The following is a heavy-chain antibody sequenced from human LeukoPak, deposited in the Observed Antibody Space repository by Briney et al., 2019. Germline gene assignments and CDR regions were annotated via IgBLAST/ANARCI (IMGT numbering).Heavy chain of an antibody. CDR3: ARQDNNWFDP. D-gene: IGHD2-15*01. V-gene: IGHV1-69*13. Sequence: ASVKVSCKASGGTFSSYAISWVRQAPGQGLEWMGGIIPIFGTANYAQKFQGRVTITADESTSTAYMELSSLRSEDTAMYYCARQDNNWFDPWGQGTLVTVSS. CDR2: IIPIFGTA. CDR1: GGTFSSYA. J-gene: IGHJ5*02.